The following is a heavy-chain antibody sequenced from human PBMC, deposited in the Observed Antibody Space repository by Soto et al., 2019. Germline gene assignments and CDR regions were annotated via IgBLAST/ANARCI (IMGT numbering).Heavy chain of an antibody. Sequence: EVQLLESGGGLVQPGGSLRLSCAASGFTFSSYAMSWVRQAPGKGLEWVSGISGSGVSTYYADSVKGRFTISRDNSKRTLYLQMNILRAEDTAVYYCAKDRERIATRSIDYWGQGTLVTVSS. D-gene: IGHD6-6*01. CDR3: AKDRERIATRSIDY. V-gene: IGHV3-23*01. CDR2: ISGSGVST. CDR1: GFTFSSYA. J-gene: IGHJ4*02.